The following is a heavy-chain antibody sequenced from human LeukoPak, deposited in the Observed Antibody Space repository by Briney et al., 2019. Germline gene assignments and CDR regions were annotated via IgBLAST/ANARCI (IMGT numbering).Heavy chain of an antibody. CDR1: GFTFSRYA. D-gene: IGHD6-19*01. V-gene: IGHV3-30*04. CDR2: ISYDGSNK. CDR3: ARAGGSGLYYYYYGMDV. Sequence: GGSLRLSCAASGFTFSRYAMHWVRQAPGKGLEWVAVISYDGSNKYYADSVKGRFTISRDNSKNTLYPQMNSLRAEDTAVYYCARAGGSGLYYYYYGMDVWGRGTTVTVSS. J-gene: IGHJ6*02.